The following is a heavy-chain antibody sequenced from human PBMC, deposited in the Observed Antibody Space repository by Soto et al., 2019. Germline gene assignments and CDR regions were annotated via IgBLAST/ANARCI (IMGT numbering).Heavy chain of an antibody. V-gene: IGHV3-74*01. Sequence: SLRLSCAASGFTFSSYWMHWVRQAPGKGLVWVSRINGDGRSTTYADSVKGRFTISRDNAKNTLYLQMNSLRAEDTAVYYCATLASIQLDRYDFWGQGTLVTVSS. CDR2: INGDGRST. CDR1: GFTFSSYW. J-gene: IGHJ4*02. CDR3: ATLASIQLDRYDF. D-gene: IGHD1-1*01.